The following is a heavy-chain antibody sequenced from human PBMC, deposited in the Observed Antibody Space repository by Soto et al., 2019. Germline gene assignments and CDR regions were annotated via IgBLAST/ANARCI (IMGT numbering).Heavy chain of an antibody. CDR1: AFHFSCCC. V-gene: IGHV3-23*01. J-gene: IGHJ3*02. D-gene: IGHD2-2*01. Sequence: GGSLRVSCAASAFHFSCCCRSWVRPAPGKGLEWVSTISGSGGTTYYADSVKGRFTISRDNSKNTLYLQLNSLRAEDTAIYYCAKDRPIGYCTSSSCPTDAFDIWGQGTMVTVSS. CDR3: AKDRPIGYCTSSSCPTDAFDI. CDR2: ISGSGGTT.